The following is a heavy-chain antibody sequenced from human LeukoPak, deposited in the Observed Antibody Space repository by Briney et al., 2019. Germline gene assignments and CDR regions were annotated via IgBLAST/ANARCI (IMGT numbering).Heavy chain of an antibody. J-gene: IGHJ6*03. CDR3: ARDNSGVYAIPGGRYYYYMDV. D-gene: IGHD2-8*01. CDR1: GFTFSSYA. V-gene: IGHV3-7*01. Sequence: GGSLRPSCAASGFTFSSYAMSWVRQAPGKGLEWVANIKQDRSEKYYVDSVKGRFTISRDNAKNSLYLQMNSLRAEDTAVYYCARDNSGVYAIPGGRYYYYMDVWGKGTTVTVSS. CDR2: IKQDRSEK.